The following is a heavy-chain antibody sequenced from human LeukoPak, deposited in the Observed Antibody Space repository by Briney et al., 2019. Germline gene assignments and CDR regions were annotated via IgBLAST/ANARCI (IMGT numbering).Heavy chain of an antibody. Sequence: SETLSLTCAVYGGSFSGYYWSWIRQPPGKGLEWIGEINHSGSTNYNPSLKSRVTISVDTSKNQFSLKLSSVTAADTAVYYCARHRNYYYMDVWGKGTTVTVSS. V-gene: IGHV4-34*01. CDR1: GGSFSGYY. J-gene: IGHJ6*03. CDR3: ARHRNYYYMDV. CDR2: INHSGST.